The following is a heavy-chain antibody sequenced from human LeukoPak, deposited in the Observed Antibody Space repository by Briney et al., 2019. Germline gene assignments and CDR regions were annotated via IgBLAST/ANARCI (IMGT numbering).Heavy chain of an antibody. CDR2: IIPMLGIA. Sequence: ASVKVSCKASGGTFSNYAISWVRQAPGQGLEWMGWIIPMLGIANYAQKFQGRVTITADKSTSTAYMELTSVTAADTAVYYCARVTTIAAAGNSFDFWGQGTLVTVSS. CDR3: ARVTTIAAAGNSFDF. CDR1: GGTFSNYA. J-gene: IGHJ4*02. D-gene: IGHD6-13*01. V-gene: IGHV1-69*10.